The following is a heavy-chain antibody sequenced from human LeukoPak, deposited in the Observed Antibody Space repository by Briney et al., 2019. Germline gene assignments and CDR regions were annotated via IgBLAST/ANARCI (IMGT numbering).Heavy chain of an antibody. CDR2: INHSGNT. D-gene: IGHD1-26*01. V-gene: IGHV4-59*01. Sequence: SETLSLTCSVSGGSISSYFWSWIRQPPGKGLEWIGYINHSGNTYYNPSLKSRVTISVDTSKSQLSLKLSSVTAADTAVYYCARGQGSGSYYLDYWGQGTLVTVSS. CDR1: GGSISSYF. J-gene: IGHJ4*02. CDR3: ARGQGSGSYYLDY.